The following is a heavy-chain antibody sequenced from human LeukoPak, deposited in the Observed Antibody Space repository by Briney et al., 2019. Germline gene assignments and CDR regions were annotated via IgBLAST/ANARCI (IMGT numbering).Heavy chain of an antibody. CDR3: ARDVREWGVDAFDL. D-gene: IGHD2-8*01. CDR2: ISSSSTTR. Sequence: GGSLRLSCAASGFTLNTYSMDWVRQAPGKGLEWVSYISSSSTTRYYADSVKGRFTISRDNAQNSLSLQMDSLRAEDTAVYYCARDVREWGVDAFDLWGQGTVVTVSS. V-gene: IGHV3-48*01. CDR1: GFTLNTYS. J-gene: IGHJ3*01.